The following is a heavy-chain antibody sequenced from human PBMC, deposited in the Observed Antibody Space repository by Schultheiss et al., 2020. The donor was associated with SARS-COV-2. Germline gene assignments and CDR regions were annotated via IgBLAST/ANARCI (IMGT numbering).Heavy chain of an antibody. D-gene: IGHD2-8*02. V-gene: IGHV1-2*02. J-gene: IGHJ4*02. CDR1: GYTFTGYY. CDR2: INPNSGGT. CDR3: ARDEAGGSRWTYIDY. Sequence: ASVKVSCKASGYTFTGYYMHWVRQAPGQGLEWMGWINPNSGGTNYAQKFQGRVTMTRDTSIDTAYMELSSLRPDDTAVYFCARDEAGGSRWTYIDYWGQGTLVTVSS.